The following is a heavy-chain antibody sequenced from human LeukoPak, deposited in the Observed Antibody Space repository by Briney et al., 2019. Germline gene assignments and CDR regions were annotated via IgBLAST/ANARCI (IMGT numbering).Heavy chain of an antibody. CDR3: ARALVGAATLSY. CDR2: IYPGDSDT. Sequence: GESLKISCKGSGYSFTTYWIAWVRQMPGKGLEWMGVIYPGDSDTRYSPSFQGQVTLSADKSISTAYLQWSSLKASDTAIYYCARALVGAATLSYWGQGTLATVSS. CDR1: GYSFTTYW. D-gene: IGHD1-26*01. V-gene: IGHV5-51*01. J-gene: IGHJ4*02.